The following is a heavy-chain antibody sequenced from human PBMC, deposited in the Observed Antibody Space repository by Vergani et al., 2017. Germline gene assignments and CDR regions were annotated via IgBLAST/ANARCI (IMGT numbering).Heavy chain of an antibody. D-gene: IGHD3-9*01. Sequence: QVQLVQSGAEVKKPGSSVKVSCKASGGTFSSYAISWVRQAPGQGLEWMGGIIPIFGTANYAQKFQGRVTITADESTSTAYMELSSLRSEDTAVYYCAGGGTDGSRPPRVYYDSPRGFDPWGQGTLVTVSS. CDR2: IIPIFGTA. J-gene: IGHJ5*02. V-gene: IGHV1-69*12. CDR3: AGGGTDGSRPPRVYYDSPRGFDP. CDR1: GGTFSSYA.